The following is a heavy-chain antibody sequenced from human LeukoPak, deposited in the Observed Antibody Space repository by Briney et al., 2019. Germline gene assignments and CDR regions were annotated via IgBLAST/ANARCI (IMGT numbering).Heavy chain of an antibody. D-gene: IGHD2-15*01. Sequence: QPGRSLRLSCAASGFTFSSYGMHWVRQAPGKGLEWVAVIWYDGSNKYYADSVKGRFTISRDNSKNTLYLQMNSLRAEDTAVYYCARGTANSGAVDYWGQGTLVTVSS. V-gene: IGHV3-33*01. CDR2: IWYDGSNK. CDR3: ARGTANSGAVDY. CDR1: GFTFSSYG. J-gene: IGHJ4*02.